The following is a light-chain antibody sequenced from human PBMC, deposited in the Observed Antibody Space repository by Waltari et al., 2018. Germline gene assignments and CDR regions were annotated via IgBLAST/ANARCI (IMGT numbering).Light chain of an antibody. CDR3: GVWDDNLRVV. J-gene: IGLJ2*01. Sequence: QSVLTQPPSASGTPGPRVTISCSGSGSNIGSNSVYWYQHLPGMAPKLPVYKNNPRPSGVPDRFSGSKCGTSASLAISGRGSEDEADYYCGVWDDNLRVVFGGGTRLTVL. V-gene: IGLV1-47*01. CDR2: KNN. CDR1: GSNIGSNS.